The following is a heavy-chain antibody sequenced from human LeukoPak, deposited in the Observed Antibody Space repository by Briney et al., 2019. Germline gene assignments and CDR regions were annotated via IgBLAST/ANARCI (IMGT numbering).Heavy chain of an antibody. CDR3: ARDALRGDFWSGYYELYYFDY. CDR1: GFTFSDYY. V-gene: IGHV3-11*01. J-gene: IGHJ4*02. D-gene: IGHD3-3*01. Sequence: GGSLRLSCAASGFTFSDYYMSWIRQAPGKGLEWVSYISSSGSTIYYADPVKGRFTISRDNAKNSLYLQMNSLRAEDTAVYYCARDALRGDFWSGYYELYYFDYWGQGTLVTVSS. CDR2: ISSSGSTI.